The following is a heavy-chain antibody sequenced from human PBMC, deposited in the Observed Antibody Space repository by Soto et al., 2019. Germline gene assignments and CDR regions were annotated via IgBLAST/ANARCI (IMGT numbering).Heavy chain of an antibody. J-gene: IGHJ4*02. CDR2: INQDGSEK. CDR3: ARSLDY. CDR1: GFTFGSYW. Sequence: ELHLVESGGGLVQPGGSLRLSCATSGFTFGSYWMDWVRQAPGQGLEWVANINQDGSEKYYVDSVKGRFTISRDNAKNSLYLQMNSLRVEDTAVYYCARSLDYWGQGTLVTVSS. V-gene: IGHV3-7*03.